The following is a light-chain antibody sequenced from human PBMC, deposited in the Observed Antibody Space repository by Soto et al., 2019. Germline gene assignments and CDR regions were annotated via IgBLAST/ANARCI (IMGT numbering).Light chain of an antibody. CDR3: FSDARSPTSYV. CDR1: SSDVGTSNL. V-gene: IGLV2-23*01. J-gene: IGLJ1*01. CDR2: EGT. Sequence: QSALTQPASVSGSPGQSITFSCTIASSDVGTSNLVSWYQQHPHKAPKFIIYEGTKRPSGVSDRFSGSQSGNTASLTISGLQADDEADYYCFSDARSPTSYVFGTGTKRTVL.